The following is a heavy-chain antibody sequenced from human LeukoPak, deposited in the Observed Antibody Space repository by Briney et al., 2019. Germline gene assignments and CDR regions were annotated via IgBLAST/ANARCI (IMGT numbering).Heavy chain of an antibody. J-gene: IGHJ6*02. CDR1: GDSSSRYY. CDR2: IYYSGST. Sequence: SETLSLTCTVSGDSSSRYYWNWIRQSPGKGLEWIGYIYYSGSTNYNPSLKSRVTISVDTSKNQFSLKLSSVTAADTAVYYCARDAYYDYVWGSYRPYGMDVWGQGTTVTVSS. CDR3: ARDAYYDYVWGSYRPYGMDV. D-gene: IGHD3-16*02. V-gene: IGHV4-59*01.